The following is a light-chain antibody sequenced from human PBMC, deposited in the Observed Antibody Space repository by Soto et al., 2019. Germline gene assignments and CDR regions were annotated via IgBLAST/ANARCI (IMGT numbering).Light chain of an antibody. Sequence: DIQMTQSPSTLSASVGDRVTITCRASQSIRGWLAWYQQKPGKAPKLLIYKASSLQIGVPSRFSASGSETEFTLTISSLQPDDFATYFCQQYKTFPWTFGQVTKVEIK. V-gene: IGKV1-5*03. CDR1: QSIRGW. CDR3: QQYKTFPWT. J-gene: IGKJ1*01. CDR2: KAS.